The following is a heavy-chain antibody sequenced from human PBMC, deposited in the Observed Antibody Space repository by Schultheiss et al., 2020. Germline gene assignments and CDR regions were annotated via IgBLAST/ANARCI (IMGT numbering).Heavy chain of an antibody. V-gene: IGHV4-34*01. CDR3: ATIAAAGTNLFDY. CDR2: IYHSGST. CDR1: GGSFSGYY. Sequence: SETLSLTCAVYGGSFSGYYWSWIRQPPGKGLEWIGSIYHSGSTYYNPSLKSRVTISVDRSKNQFSLKLSSVTAADTAVYYCATIAAAGTNLFDYWGQGTLVTVSS. D-gene: IGHD6-13*01. J-gene: IGHJ4*02.